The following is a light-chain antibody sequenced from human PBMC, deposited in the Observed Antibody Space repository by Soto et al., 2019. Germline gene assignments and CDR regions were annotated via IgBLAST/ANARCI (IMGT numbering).Light chain of an antibody. V-gene: IGKV3-20*01. CDR3: QQYGSSPWT. CDR1: QSVSSNY. Sequence: EIVLTQSTGNLSLSPGEGSTLXSPASQSVSSNYLAWYQQKPGQAPRLLIYGASSRATGLPDRFSGSGSGTDFTLIISRLEPEDFALYYCQQYGSSPWTFGRGTKVDIK. CDR2: GAS. J-gene: IGKJ1*01.